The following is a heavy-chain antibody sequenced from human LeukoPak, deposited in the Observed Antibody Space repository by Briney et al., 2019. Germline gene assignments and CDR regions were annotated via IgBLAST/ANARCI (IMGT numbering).Heavy chain of an antibody. J-gene: IGHJ3*02. D-gene: IGHD3-10*01. Sequence: GGSLRLSCAASGFTFSSYGMHWVRQAPGKGLEWVAFIRYDGSNKYYADSVKGRFTISRDNSDNTLSLQMNSLKPEDTAVYFCARFYVSGSYRDAFDIWGQGTMVTVSS. CDR2: IRYDGSNK. CDR3: ARFYVSGSYRDAFDI. V-gene: IGHV3-30*02. CDR1: GFTFSSYG.